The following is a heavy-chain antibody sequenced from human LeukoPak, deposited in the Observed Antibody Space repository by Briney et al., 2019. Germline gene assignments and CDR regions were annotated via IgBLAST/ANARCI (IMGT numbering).Heavy chain of an antibody. Sequence: ASVTVSCKASRYTFTGYYMHWVRQAPGAGLEWMGRINPNSGGTNYAQKFQGWVTMTRDTSISTAYMELSRLRSDDTAVYYCARGQDIVVVPAATNGFDLWGQGTLVTVSS. CDR3: ARGQDIVVVPAATNGFDL. J-gene: IGHJ5*02. CDR1: RYTFTGYY. CDR2: INPNSGGT. D-gene: IGHD2-2*01. V-gene: IGHV1-2*04.